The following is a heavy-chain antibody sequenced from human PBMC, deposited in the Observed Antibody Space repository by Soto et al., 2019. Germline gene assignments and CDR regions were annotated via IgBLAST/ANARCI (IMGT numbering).Heavy chain of an antibody. J-gene: IGHJ4*02. CDR1: GFTFSGFS. V-gene: IGHV3-21*01. CDR3: AREADFASSGYVLDY. Sequence: GGSLRLSCAASGFTFSGFSMNWVRQAQGKGLEWVSSVTSSPSSMFYADSVKGRFTISRDDAKDSLFLQMNSLRADDTAVYYCAREADFASSGYVLDYWGLGTLVTVSS. CDR2: VTSSPSSM. D-gene: IGHD3-22*01.